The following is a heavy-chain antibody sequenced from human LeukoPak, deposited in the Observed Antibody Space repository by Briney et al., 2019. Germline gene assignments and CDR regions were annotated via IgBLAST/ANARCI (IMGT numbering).Heavy chain of an antibody. D-gene: IGHD2-8*01. CDR2: ISDDSSFT. Sequence: GGSLRLSCAASGLVFGKYAMAWVRQAPGKGLECVSIISDDSSFTYYLDSVKGRSTIFRDNSKNTLYLHMNSLKAEDTAVYYCARDLGYCTNGVCHTRFDYWGQGTLVAVSS. J-gene: IGHJ4*02. CDR1: GLVFGKYA. CDR3: ARDLGYCTNGVCHTRFDY. V-gene: IGHV3-23*01.